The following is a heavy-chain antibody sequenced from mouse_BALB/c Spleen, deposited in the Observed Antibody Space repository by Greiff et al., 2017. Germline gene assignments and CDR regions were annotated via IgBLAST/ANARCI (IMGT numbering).Heavy chain of an antibody. V-gene: IGHV1-4*01. Sequence: QVQLKESGAELARPGASVKMSCKASGYTFTSYTMHWVKQRPGQGLEWIGYINPSSGYTNYNQKFKDKATLTADKSSSTAYMQLSSLTSEDSAVYYCARRGDYDPYWYFDVWGAGTTVTVSS. D-gene: IGHD2-4*01. CDR3: ARRGDYDPYWYFDV. J-gene: IGHJ1*01. CDR2: INPSSGYT. CDR1: GYTFTSYT.